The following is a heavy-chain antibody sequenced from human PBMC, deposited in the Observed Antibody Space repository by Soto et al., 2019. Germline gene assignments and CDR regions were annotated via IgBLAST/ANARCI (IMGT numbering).Heavy chain of an antibody. J-gene: IGHJ4*02. Sequence: SGGSLRLSCAASGFTFSSYGMHWVRQAPGKGLEWVAVIWYDGSNKYYADSVKGRFTISRDNSKNTLYLQMNSLRAEDTAVYYCSRSRERGSYFEAAYYFDYWGQGTLVTSPQ. CDR3: SRSRERGSYFEAAYYFDY. D-gene: IGHD1-26*01. CDR2: IWYDGSNK. CDR1: GFTFSSYG. V-gene: IGHV3-33*01.